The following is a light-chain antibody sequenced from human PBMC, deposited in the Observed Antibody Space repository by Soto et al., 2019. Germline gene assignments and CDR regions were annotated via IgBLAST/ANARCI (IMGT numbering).Light chain of an antibody. V-gene: IGKV3-20*01. CDR2: GVS. Sequence: EIVMTQSPGTLSLSPGETATLSCRASQSVSSNYFAWFQQRPGQAPRLLIYGVSTRDTGSPDRFSASGSATEFTLNINRLEPEDFAVYYCHQYGASPWTFGQGTKV. J-gene: IGKJ1*01. CDR3: HQYGASPWT. CDR1: QSVSSNY.